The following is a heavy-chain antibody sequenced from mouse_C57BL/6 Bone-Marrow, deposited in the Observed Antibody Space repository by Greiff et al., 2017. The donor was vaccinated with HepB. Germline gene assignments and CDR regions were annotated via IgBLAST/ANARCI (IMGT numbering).Heavy chain of an antibody. Sequence: DVKLVESGGDLVKPGGSLKLSCAASGFTFSSYGMSWVRQTPDKRLEWVATISSGGSYTYYPDRVKGRFTISRDNAKNTLYLQMSSLKSEDTAMYYCARQEDYGYDGFAYWGQGTLVTVSA. CDR3: ARQEDYGYDGFAY. V-gene: IGHV5-6*02. CDR2: ISSGGSYT. CDR1: GFTFSSYG. D-gene: IGHD2-2*01. J-gene: IGHJ3*01.